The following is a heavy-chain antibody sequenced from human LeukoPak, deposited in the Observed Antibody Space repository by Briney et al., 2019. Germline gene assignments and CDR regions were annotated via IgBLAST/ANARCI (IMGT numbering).Heavy chain of an antibody. CDR3: ARRTAAGKGAFDY. CDR1: GGSISSGSYY. Sequence: SETLSLTCTVSGGSISSGSYYWSWIRPPAGKGLEWIGRIYTSGSTNYNPSLKSRFTISVATSKNQFSLKLSSVTAADTAVYYCARRTAAGKGAFDYWGQGTLVTVSS. J-gene: IGHJ4*02. CDR2: IYTSGST. V-gene: IGHV4-61*02. D-gene: IGHD6-13*01.